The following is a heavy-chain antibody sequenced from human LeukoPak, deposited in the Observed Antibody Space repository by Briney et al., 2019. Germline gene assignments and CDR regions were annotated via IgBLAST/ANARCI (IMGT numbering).Heavy chain of an antibody. V-gene: IGHV3-74*01. J-gene: IGHJ4*02. D-gene: IGHD1-1*01. CDR1: GFTFSSYW. CDR2: INSDGSST. Sequence: QPGGSLRLSCAASGFTFSSYWMHWVRQAPGKGLVWVSRINSDGSSTSYADSVKGRFTISRDNAKNTLYLQMNSLRAEDTAAYYWARGRESEGYNLLGHWGQGTLVPVSP. CDR3: ARGRESEGYNLLGH.